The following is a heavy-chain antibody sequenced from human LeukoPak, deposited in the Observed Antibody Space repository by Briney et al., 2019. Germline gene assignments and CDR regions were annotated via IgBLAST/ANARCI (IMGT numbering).Heavy chain of an antibody. D-gene: IGHD6-6*01. CDR2: ISAYNGNT. J-gene: IGHJ6*03. CDR1: GYTFTSYG. V-gene: IGHV1-18*01. CDR3: ARVIAARRLYYYYYYMDV. Sequence: ASVKVSCKASGYTFTSYGISWVRQAPGQGLEWMGWISAYNGNTNYAQKLQGRVTMTTDTSTSTAYMELRSLRSDDTAVYYCARVIAARRLYYYYYYMDVWGKGTTVTVSS.